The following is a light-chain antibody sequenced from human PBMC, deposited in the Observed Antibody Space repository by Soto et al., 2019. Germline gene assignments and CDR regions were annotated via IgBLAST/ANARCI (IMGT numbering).Light chain of an antibody. V-gene: IGKV2-30*01. J-gene: IGKJ1*01. CDR2: EVS. CDR3: MQGTHWPWT. Sequence: DVVMTQSPLSLPVTLGQPASISCRSSQSLVSIDGNTYLNWIQQRPGQSPRRLIYEVSTRDSGVPDRFSGSGSATDFTLTISRVEAEDVGIYYCMQGTHWPWTFGPGTKVEIK. CDR1: QSLVSIDGNTY.